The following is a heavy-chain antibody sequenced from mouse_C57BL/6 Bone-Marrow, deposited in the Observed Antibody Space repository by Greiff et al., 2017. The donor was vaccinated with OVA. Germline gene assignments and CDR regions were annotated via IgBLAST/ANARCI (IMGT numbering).Heavy chain of an antibody. CDR3: AGDTDYYGSCPWFAY. Sequence: VKLQQSGPGLVKPSQSLFLTCSITGFPITSGYYWIWIRQSPGKPLEWMGYITHSGETFYNPSLQSPISITRETSKNQFFLQLNSVTTEDTAMYYCAGDTDYYGSCPWFAYWGQGTLVTVSA. J-gene: IGHJ3*01. D-gene: IGHD1-1*01. CDR1: GFPITSGYY. V-gene: IGHV12-3*01. CDR2: ITHSGET.